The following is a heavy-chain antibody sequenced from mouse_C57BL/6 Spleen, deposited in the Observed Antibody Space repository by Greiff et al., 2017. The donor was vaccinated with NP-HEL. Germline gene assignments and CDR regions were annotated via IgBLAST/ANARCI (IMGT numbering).Heavy chain of an antibody. CDR2: IHPNSGST. CDR3: AKENMYDYEDAY. CDR1: GYTFTSYW. V-gene: IGHV1-64*01. Sequence: QVQLQQPGAELVKPGASVKLSCKASGYTFTSYWMHWVKQRPGQGLEWIGMIHPNSGSTNYNEKFKSKATLTVDKSSSTAYRQLSSLTSEDSSVYSCAKENMYDYEDAYWGQGTLVTVSA. D-gene: IGHD2-4*01. J-gene: IGHJ3*01.